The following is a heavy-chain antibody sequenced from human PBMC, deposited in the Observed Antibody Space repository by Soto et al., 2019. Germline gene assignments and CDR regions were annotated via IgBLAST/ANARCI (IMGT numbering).Heavy chain of an antibody. CDR1: VFPFSSCS. Sequence: PGGSMRLSCAASVFPFSSCSMNWVRQAQGRGLEWVSYISSSSGTIYYADSVKGRFTISRDNAKNSLYLQMNSLRDEDTAVYFSVRDRPGHSSSFWFAYWGQGTLVTVSS. V-gene: IGHV3-48*02. J-gene: IGHJ4*02. D-gene: IGHD6-6*01. CDR3: VRDRPGHSSSFWFAY. CDR2: ISSSSGTI.